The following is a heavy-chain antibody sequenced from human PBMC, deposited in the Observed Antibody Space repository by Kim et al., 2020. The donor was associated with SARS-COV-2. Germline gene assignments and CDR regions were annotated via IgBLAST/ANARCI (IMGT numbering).Heavy chain of an antibody. V-gene: IGHV2-5*01. Sequence: PSLKSRLTITKDTSKNQVVLTMTNMDPVDTATYYCAHRQGYSYGYSFDYWGQGTLVTVSS. D-gene: IGHD5-18*01. CDR3: AHRQGYSYGYSFDY. J-gene: IGHJ4*02.